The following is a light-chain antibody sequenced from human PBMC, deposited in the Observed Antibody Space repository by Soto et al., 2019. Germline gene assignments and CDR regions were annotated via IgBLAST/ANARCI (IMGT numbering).Light chain of an antibody. CDR2: EVS. J-gene: IGLJ2*01. V-gene: IGLV2-14*01. CDR3: SSYTRSSTRV. Sequence: QSALTQPASVSGSPGQSITISCTGTSSDVGGYNYVSWYQHRPGKAPKLMIYEVSNRPSGVSNRFSGSKSGNTASLTISGLQAEDEADYYCSSYTRSSTRVFGGGTKLTVL. CDR1: SSDVGGYNY.